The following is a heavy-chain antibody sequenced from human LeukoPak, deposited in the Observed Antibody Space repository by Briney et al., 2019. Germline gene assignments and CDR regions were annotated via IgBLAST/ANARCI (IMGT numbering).Heavy chain of an antibody. CDR2: ISGSGGST. Sequence: QPGGSLRLSCAASGFTFSSHWMHWVRQAPGKGLEWVSAISGSGGSTYYADSVKGRFTISRDNSKNTLYLQMNSLRAEDTAVYYCAKDSTPGALYYYYGMDVWGQGTTVTVSS. J-gene: IGHJ6*02. CDR1: GFTFSSHW. V-gene: IGHV3-23*01. CDR3: AKDSTPGALYYYYGMDV. D-gene: IGHD2-15*01.